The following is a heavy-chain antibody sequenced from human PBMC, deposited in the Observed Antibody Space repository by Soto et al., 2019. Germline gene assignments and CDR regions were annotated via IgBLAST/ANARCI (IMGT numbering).Heavy chain of an antibody. Sequence: EVQLVESGGGLVQPGGSLRLSCAASGFTFSSYWMHWVRQAPGKGLVWVSRINSDGSSTSYADSVKGRFTISRDNAKNTLYLQMNSLRAEDTAVYYCARERVTTWSFGYYGMDVWGQGTTVTVSS. CDR2: INSDGSST. D-gene: IGHD4-4*01. V-gene: IGHV3-74*01. CDR1: GFTFSSYW. J-gene: IGHJ6*02. CDR3: ARERVTTWSFGYYGMDV.